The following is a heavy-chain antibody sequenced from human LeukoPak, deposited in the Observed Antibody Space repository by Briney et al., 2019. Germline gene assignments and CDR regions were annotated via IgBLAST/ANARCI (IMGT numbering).Heavy chain of an antibody. CDR2: INHSGST. Sequence: PSETLSLTCAVYGGSFSGYYWSRIRQPPGKGLEWIGEINHSGSTNYNPSLKSRVTISVDTSKNQFSLKLSSVTAADTAVYYCARARGFGPYYYDSSGYYYYWGQGTLVTVSS. CDR1: GGSFSGYY. D-gene: IGHD3-22*01. J-gene: IGHJ4*02. CDR3: ARARGFGPYYYDSSGYYYY. V-gene: IGHV4-34*01.